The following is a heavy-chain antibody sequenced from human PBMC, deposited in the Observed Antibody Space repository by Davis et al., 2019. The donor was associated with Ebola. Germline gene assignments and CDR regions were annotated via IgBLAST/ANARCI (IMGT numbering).Heavy chain of an antibody. CDR2: INPNSGGT. CDR1: GYTFTGYY. Sequence: ASVQVSCKASGYTFTGYYMHWVRQAPGQGLEWMGWINPNSGGTNYAQKFQGRVTMTRDTSTSTVYMELSSLRSEDTAVYYCARETVLMVYAIDYYYGMDVWGQGTTVTVSS. D-gene: IGHD2-8*01. J-gene: IGHJ6*02. CDR3: ARETVLMVYAIDYYYGMDV. V-gene: IGHV1-2*02.